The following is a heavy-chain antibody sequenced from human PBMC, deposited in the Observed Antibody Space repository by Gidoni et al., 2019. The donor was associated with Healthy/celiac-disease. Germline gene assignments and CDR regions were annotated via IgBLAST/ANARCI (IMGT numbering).Heavy chain of an antibody. D-gene: IGHD3-16*02. CDR2: INHSGST. CDR3: ARISVYYDYVWGSYRHIYYFDY. Sequence: QVQLQQWGAGLLKPSETLSLTCAVYGGSFSGYYWSWIRQPPGKGLEWIGEINHSGSTNYNPSLKSRVTISVDTSKNQFSLKLSSVTAADTAVYYCARISVYYDYVWGSYRHIYYFDYWGQGTLVTVSS. J-gene: IGHJ4*02. CDR1: GGSFSGYY. V-gene: IGHV4-34*01.